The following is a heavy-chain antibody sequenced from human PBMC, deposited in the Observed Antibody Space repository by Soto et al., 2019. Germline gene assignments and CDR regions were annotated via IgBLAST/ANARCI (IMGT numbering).Heavy chain of an antibody. J-gene: IGHJ4*02. D-gene: IGHD3-22*01. CDR1: GFTFSSYS. Sequence: GGSLRLSCAASGFTFSSYSLNWVRQAPGKGLEWVSYISSSSTTIYYADSVKGRFTISRVNAKNSLYLQMNSLRDEDTAVYYCARDDSSGYYLEPFDYWGQGTLVTVSS. CDR3: ARDDSSGYYLEPFDY. V-gene: IGHV3-48*02. CDR2: ISSSSTTI.